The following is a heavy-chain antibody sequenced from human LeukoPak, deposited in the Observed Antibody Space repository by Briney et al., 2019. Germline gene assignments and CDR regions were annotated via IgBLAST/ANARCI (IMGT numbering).Heavy chain of an antibody. Sequence: PGGSLRLSCTASGFTFSSYWMHWVRQAPGKGPVWVSRISSDGSSTTYADSVKGRFTISRDNAKHTLYLQMNSLRAEDTAVYYCASLGHAGYYDFWSGYYMPYYMDVWGKGTTVTVSS. CDR1: GFTFSSYW. J-gene: IGHJ6*03. D-gene: IGHD3-3*01. CDR3: ASLGHAGYYDFWSGYYMPYYMDV. V-gene: IGHV3-74*01. CDR2: ISSDGSST.